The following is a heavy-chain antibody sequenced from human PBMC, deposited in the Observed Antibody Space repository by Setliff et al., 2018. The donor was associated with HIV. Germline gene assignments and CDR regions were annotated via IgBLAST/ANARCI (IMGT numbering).Heavy chain of an antibody. CDR1: GFTFSTYA. CDR2: ISHDGSNK. Sequence: TGGSLRLSCAASGFTFSTYAMHWVRQAPGKGLEWVAVISHDGSNKYYADSVKGRFTISRDNSKNTLYLQMNSLRAEDTAVYYCASTYYDFWSAYLDYWGQGTLVTVSS. J-gene: IGHJ4*02. V-gene: IGHV3-30*04. CDR3: ASTYYDFWSAYLDY. D-gene: IGHD3-3*01.